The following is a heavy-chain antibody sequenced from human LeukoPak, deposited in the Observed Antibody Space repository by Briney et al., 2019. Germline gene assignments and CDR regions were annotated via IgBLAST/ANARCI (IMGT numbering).Heavy chain of an antibody. J-gene: IGHJ6*03. CDR2: IYYSGST. CDR3: AGDFRDGDSVFYYYYMDV. CDR1: GGSISGHY. D-gene: IGHD4-17*01. Sequence: PSETLSLTCTVSGGSISGHYWSWIRQPPGKGLEWIGYIYYSGSTNYNPSLKSRLTISVDTSKSQFSLKLSSVTAADTAVYYCAGDFRDGDSVFYYYYMDVWGKGTTVTVSS. V-gene: IGHV4-59*11.